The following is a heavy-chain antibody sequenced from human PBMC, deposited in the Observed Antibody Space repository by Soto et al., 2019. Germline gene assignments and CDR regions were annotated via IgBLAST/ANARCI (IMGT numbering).Heavy chain of an antibody. J-gene: IGHJ4*02. CDR1: GGTFSSHG. CDR3: AIGSVVVMGAATGGLIY. D-gene: IGHD2-21*01. Sequence: QVQLVQSGAEVKKPGSSVKVSCKASGGTFSSHGITWVRQAPGQGLEWMGGIIPMFGTPKYAQRFQGSVSITADKCPTTAYMELSSLRSEDTAVYYCAIGSVVVMGAATGGLIYWGQGALVTVSS. CDR2: IIPMFGTP. V-gene: IGHV1-69*06.